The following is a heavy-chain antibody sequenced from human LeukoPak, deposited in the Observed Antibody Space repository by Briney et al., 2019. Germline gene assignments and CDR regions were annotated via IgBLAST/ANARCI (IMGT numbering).Heavy chain of an antibody. D-gene: IGHD7-27*01. CDR1: GYTFTIYG. J-gene: IGHJ4*02. CDR2: ISAYNGNT. Sequence: ASVKVTCKASGYTFTIYGISWVRQAPGQGLEWMGWISAYNGNTNYAQKLQGRVTMTTDTSTSTAYMELRSLRSDDTAVYYCARAPKLGIWMRPSDYWGQGTLVTVSS. CDR3: ARAPKLGIWMRPSDY. V-gene: IGHV1-18*01.